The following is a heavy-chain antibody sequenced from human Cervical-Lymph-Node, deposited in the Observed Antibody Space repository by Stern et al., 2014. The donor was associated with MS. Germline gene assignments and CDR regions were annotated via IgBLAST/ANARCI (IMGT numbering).Heavy chain of an antibody. CDR3: ARQSFGLDV. V-gene: IGHV7-4-1*02. D-gene: IGHD3-16*02. CDR1: GYTFTSYA. CDR2: INTDTGNP. Sequence: VQLEESGSELKKPGASVKVSCKASGYTFTSYAVHWVRQAPGQGLEWMGWINTDTGNPAYAQGFTGRFVFSLDTSVNTAYLQISRLKAEDTAVYYCARQSFGLDVWGQGTTVTVSS. J-gene: IGHJ6*02.